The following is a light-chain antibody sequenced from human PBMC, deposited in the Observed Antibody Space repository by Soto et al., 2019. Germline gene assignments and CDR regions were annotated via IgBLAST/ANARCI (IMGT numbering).Light chain of an antibody. CDR3: QQYVSSPWA. CDR1: QSVTNSF. V-gene: IGKV3-20*01. J-gene: IGKJ1*01. Sequence: EIVLAQSPGTLSLSPGERATFSCRASQSVTNSFLAWYQQKPGQAPRLLNYGASRRATGIPDRFTGSGSGTDFTLTISRLEPEDFAVYYCQQYVSSPWAFGQGTKVDIK. CDR2: GAS.